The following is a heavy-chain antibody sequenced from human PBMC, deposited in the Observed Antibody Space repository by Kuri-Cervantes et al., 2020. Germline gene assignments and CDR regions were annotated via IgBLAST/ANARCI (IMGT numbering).Heavy chain of an antibody. V-gene: IGHV4-39*01. CDR2: IYYSGST. CDR3: ARRVAGSSADD. J-gene: IGHJ4*02. Sequence: SETLSLTCTVSGGSISSGSYQWGWIRQPPGKGLEWIGNIYYSGSTYYNPSLKSRVTISVDTSKNQFSLRLSSVTAADTAVYYCARRVAGSSADDWGQGTLVTVSS. D-gene: IGHD6-19*01. CDR1: GGSISSGSYQ.